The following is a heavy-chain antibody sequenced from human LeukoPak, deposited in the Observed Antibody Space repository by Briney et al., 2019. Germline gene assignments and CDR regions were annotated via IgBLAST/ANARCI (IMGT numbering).Heavy chain of an antibody. CDR1: GGSFSGYY. V-gene: IGHV4-34*01. D-gene: IGHD3-10*01. CDR3: ARGPQYYYGSGSDRY. J-gene: IGHJ4*02. Sequence: PSETLSLTCAVYGGSFSGYYWSWIRQPPGKGLEWIGEINHSGSTNYNPSLKSRVTISVDTSKNQFSLKLSSVTAADTAVYYCARGPQYYYGSGSDRYWGQGTLVTVSS. CDR2: INHSGST.